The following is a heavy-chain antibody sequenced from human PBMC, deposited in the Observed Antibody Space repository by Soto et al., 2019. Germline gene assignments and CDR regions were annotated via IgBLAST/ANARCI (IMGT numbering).Heavy chain of an antibody. Sequence: QVQLVESGGGVVQPGRSLRLSCAASGFTFSSYGMHWVRQAPGKGLEWVAVISYDGSNKYYADSVKGRFTISRDNSKNTLYLQMNSLRAEDTAVYYCAKDRATVVTLNAFDIWGQGTMVTVSS. CDR2: ISYDGSNK. D-gene: IGHD4-17*01. CDR1: GFTFSSYG. J-gene: IGHJ3*02. CDR3: AKDRATVVTLNAFDI. V-gene: IGHV3-30*18.